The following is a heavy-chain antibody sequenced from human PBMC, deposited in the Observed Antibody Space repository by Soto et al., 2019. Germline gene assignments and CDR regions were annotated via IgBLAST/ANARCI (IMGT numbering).Heavy chain of an antibody. CDR2: TSAYNGNT. CDR3: ARDLGANIVVVPAAIPNFDY. D-gene: IGHD2-2*01. Sequence: GASVKVSCKASGYTFTSYGISWVRQAPGQGLEWMGWTSAYNGNTNYARKLQGRVTMTTDTSTSTAYMELRSLRSDDTAVYYCARDLGANIVVVPAAIPNFDYWGQGTLVTVSS. CDR1: GYTFTSYG. V-gene: IGHV1-18*01. J-gene: IGHJ4*02.